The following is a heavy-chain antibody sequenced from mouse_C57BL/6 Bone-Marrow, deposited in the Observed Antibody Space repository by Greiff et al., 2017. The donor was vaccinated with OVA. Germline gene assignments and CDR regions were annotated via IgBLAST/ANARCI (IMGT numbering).Heavy chain of an antibody. CDR2: INPNNGGT. CDR1: GYTFTDYN. V-gene: IGHV1-22*01. D-gene: IGHD1-1*01. CDR3: AENYGSFDY. J-gene: IGHJ2*01. Sequence: VQLKQSGPELVKPGASVKMSCKASGYTFTDYNMHWVKQSHGKSLEWIGYINPNNGGTSYNQKFKGKATLTVNKSSSTAYMELRSLTSEDSAVYYCAENYGSFDYWGKGTTRTVSS.